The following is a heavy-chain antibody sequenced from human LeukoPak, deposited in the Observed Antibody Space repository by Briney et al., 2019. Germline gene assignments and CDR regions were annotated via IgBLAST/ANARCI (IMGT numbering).Heavy chain of an antibody. CDR3: ARAAPAGPNRNWFDP. Sequence: PSQTLSLTCTVSGGSISSGSYYWSWIRQPAGKGLEWIGRIYTSGSTNYNPSLKSRVTISVDTSKNQLSLKLSSVTAADTAVYYCARAAPAGPNRNWFDPWGQGTLVTVSS. CDR2: IYTSGST. D-gene: IGHD1-14*01. V-gene: IGHV4-61*02. CDR1: GGSISSGSYY. J-gene: IGHJ5*02.